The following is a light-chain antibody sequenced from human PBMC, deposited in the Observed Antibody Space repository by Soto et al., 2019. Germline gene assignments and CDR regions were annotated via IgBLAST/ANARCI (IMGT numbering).Light chain of an antibody. CDR2: WAS. V-gene: IGKV4-1*01. CDR1: QSVLYSSNNKNY. Sequence: DIVMTQSPDSLAVSLGERATINCKSSQSVLYSSNNKNYLAWYQQKPGQPPKLLIYWASTRESGVPDRFSGSGSGTAFTLTISSLQDEDVGVYYCQPYYSTPTWTFGQGTKVEIK. CDR3: QPYYSTPTWT. J-gene: IGKJ1*01.